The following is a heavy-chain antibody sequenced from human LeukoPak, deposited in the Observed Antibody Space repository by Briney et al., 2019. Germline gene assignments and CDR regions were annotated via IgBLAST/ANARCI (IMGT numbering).Heavy chain of an antibody. J-gene: IGHJ2*01. CDR1: GFTFSNYW. V-gene: IGHV3-7*01. CDR3: ATVLSIMVRGLIRACWYFDL. Sequence: GGSLRLSCAASGFTFSNYWMSWVRQAPGKGLEWVANIKQDASEKYYVDSVKGRLTISRDNAKNSLFLQMNSLRAEDTAVYYCATVLSIMVRGLIRACWYFDLWGRGTLVTVSS. CDR2: IKQDASEK. D-gene: IGHD3-10*01.